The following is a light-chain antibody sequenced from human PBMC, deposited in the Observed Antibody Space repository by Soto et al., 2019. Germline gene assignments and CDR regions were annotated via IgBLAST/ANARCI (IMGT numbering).Light chain of an antibody. CDR2: DVN. Sequence: QPALTQPASVSGSPGQSITISCTGTSSDIGAYNFVSWYQQHPGKAPKLMPYDVNIRPSGVSNRFSGSKSGNTASLTISGLQAEDEADYYCTSWTTSTTMIFGGGTKVTVL. CDR1: SSDIGAYNF. J-gene: IGLJ2*01. CDR3: TSWTTSTTMI. V-gene: IGLV2-14*03.